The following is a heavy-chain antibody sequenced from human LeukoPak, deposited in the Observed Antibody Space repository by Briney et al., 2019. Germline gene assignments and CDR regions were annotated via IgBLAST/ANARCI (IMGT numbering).Heavy chain of an antibody. D-gene: IGHD6-19*01. Sequence: PSETLSLTCTVSGGSISSYYWSWIRQTPGKGLEWIGNTHNSGSTNYNPSLKSRVTISVDTSKNQFSLKVSSVTAADTAAYYCARGYSSGWYYFDYWGQGTLVTVSS. CDR3: ARGYSSGWYYFDY. V-gene: IGHV4-59*01. J-gene: IGHJ4*02. CDR1: GGSISSYY. CDR2: THNSGST.